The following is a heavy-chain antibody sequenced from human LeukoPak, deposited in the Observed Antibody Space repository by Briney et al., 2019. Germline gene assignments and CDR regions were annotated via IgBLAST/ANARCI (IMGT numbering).Heavy chain of an antibody. CDR2: IYYGGST. D-gene: IGHD2-15*01. CDR3: ARNRGFCSGGSCYGWFDP. V-gene: IGHV4-59*02. J-gene: IGHJ5*02. Sequence: SETLPLTCTVSGGSVSSYYLSWIRQPPGKGLEWIGYIYYGGSTNYNPSFKSRVTISADTSKNQFSLKLTSVTTADTAVYYCARNRGFCSGGSCYGWFDPWGQGTLVLVSS. CDR1: GGSVSSYY.